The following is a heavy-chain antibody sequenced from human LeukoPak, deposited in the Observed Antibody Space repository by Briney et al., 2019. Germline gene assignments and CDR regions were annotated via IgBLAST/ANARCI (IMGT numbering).Heavy chain of an antibody. CDR3: ARDLRKGSYFDY. J-gene: IGHJ4*02. CDR1: GFTFSIYG. D-gene: IGHD3-10*01. Sequence: GGSLRISCEASGFTFSIYGMHWVRQAPGKGLEWVAVIWYDGSNTNYADSVKGRFTISRDNSKNTLYLQMNSLRAEDTAVYYCARDLRKGSYFDYWGQGSLVTVSS. CDR2: IWYDGSNT. V-gene: IGHV3-33*01.